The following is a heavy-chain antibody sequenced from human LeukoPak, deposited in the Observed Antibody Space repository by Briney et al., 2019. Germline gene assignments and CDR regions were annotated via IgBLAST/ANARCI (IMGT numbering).Heavy chain of an antibody. Sequence: SETLSLTCAVYGGSFSGYYWSWIRQPPGKGLEWIGEINHSGSTNYNPSLKSRVTISVDTSKNQFSLKLSSVTAADTAVYYCARGGLGKHGVRYSSYRDVWGKGTTVTVSS. J-gene: IGHJ6*03. CDR2: INHSGST. V-gene: IGHV4-34*01. CDR1: GGSFSGYY. D-gene: IGHD7-27*01. CDR3: ARGGLGKHGVRYSSYRDV.